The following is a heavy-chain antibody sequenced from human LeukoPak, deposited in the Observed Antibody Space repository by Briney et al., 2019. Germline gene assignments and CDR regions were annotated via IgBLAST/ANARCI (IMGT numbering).Heavy chain of an antibody. Sequence: GRSLRLSCAASGFTFSTYGMHWVRQAPGKGLEWVALILYDGNNKYYADSVKGRFTISRDNSKNTLYLQMNSLRDEDTGVYYCAIMHGYYDGSGFWVQWGQGTLVTVSS. CDR1: GFTFSTYG. V-gene: IGHV3-30*03. CDR3: AIMHGYYDGSGFWVQ. CDR2: ILYDGNNK. D-gene: IGHD3-22*01. J-gene: IGHJ4*02.